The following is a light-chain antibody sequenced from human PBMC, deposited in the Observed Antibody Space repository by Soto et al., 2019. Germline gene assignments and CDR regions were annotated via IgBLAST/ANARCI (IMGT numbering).Light chain of an antibody. CDR3: QHYNNWLGT. Sequence: IVLPQSHCTLSLSPGERSTLSCTSSQSVSSSYLAWYQQKPGQAPRLLIYGASTRATGIPDRFSGSGSGTEFTLTISSLQSEDFAVYYCQHYNNWLGTFGEGTNVDIK. V-gene: IGKV3-15*01. J-gene: IGKJ4*01. CDR2: GAS. CDR1: QSVSSSY.